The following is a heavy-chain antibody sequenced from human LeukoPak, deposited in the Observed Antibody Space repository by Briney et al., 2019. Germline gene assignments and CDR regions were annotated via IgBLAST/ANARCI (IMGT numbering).Heavy chain of an antibody. D-gene: IGHD3-10*01. CDR1: GYTLTELS. J-gene: IGHJ4*02. CDR2: FDPEDGET. Sequence: ASVKVSCKVSGYTLTELSMHWVRQAPGKGLEWMGGFDPEDGETIYAQKFQGRVTMTEDTSTDTAYMELSSLRSEDSAVYYCATITMGGSGYDYWGQGTLVTVSS. CDR3: ATITMGGSGYDY. V-gene: IGHV1-24*01.